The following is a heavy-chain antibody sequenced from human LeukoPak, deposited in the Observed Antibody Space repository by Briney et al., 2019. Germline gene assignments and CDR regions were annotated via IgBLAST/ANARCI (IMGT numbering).Heavy chain of an antibody. Sequence: PGGSLRLSCAASGFIVSSNYMRWVRQAPGKGLEWVSVISSGGNTYYADSVKGRFTISRDNSKNTLYLQMNGLRAEDTAVYCCAREVRGYYFDYWGQGTLVTVSS. CDR1: GFIVSSNY. CDR3: AREVRGYYFDY. V-gene: IGHV3-53*01. J-gene: IGHJ4*02. CDR2: ISSGGNT. D-gene: IGHD3-22*01.